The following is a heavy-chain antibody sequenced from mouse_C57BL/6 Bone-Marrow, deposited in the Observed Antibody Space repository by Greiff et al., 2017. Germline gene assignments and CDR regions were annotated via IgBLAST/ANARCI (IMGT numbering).Heavy chain of an antibody. CDR3: GRYSNGDYFDY. CDR2: IDPSDSYT. D-gene: IGHD2-5*01. V-gene: IGHV1-50*01. Sequence: QVQLQQPGAELVKPGASVKLSCKASGYTFTSYWMQWVKQRPGQGLEWIGEIDPSDSYTNYNQKFKGKATLTVDTSSSTAYMQLSSMTSEDSAVYYCGRYSNGDYFDYGGQGTTLTVSS. J-gene: IGHJ2*01. CDR1: GYTFTSYW.